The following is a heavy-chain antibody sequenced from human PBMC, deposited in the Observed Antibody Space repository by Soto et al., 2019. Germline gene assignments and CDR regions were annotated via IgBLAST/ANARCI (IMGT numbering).Heavy chain of an antibody. Sequence: QVQLQQWGAGLLKPSETLSLTCAVYGGSFSGYYWSWIRQPPGKGLEWIGEINHSGSTNYNPSLKSRVTISVDTSKNQFSLKLSSVTAADTAVYYCVRDEEQQLADFDYWGQGTLVTVSS. V-gene: IGHV4-34*01. D-gene: IGHD6-13*01. CDR1: GGSFSGYY. CDR3: VRDEEQQLADFDY. CDR2: INHSGST. J-gene: IGHJ4*02.